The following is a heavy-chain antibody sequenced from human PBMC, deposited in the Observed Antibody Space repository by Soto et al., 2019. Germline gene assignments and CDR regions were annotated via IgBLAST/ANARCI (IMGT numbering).Heavy chain of an antibody. CDR3: ARDAAGSYYDSSGYYPNRAFDI. CDR2: INPNSGGT. Sequence: ASVKVSCKASGYTFTGYYMHWVRQAPGQGLEWMGWINPNSGGTNYAQKFQGWVTMTRDTSISTAYMELSRLRSDDTAVYYCARDAAGSYYDSSGYYPNRAFDIWGQGTMVTVS. V-gene: IGHV1-2*04. CDR1: GYTFTGYY. J-gene: IGHJ3*02. D-gene: IGHD3-22*01.